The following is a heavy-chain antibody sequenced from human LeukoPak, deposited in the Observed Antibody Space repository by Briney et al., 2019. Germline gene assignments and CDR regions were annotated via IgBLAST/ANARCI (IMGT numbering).Heavy chain of an antibody. CDR3: ASLGARYYYMDV. J-gene: IGHJ6*03. Sequence: SETLSLTCTVSGGSISSYYWSWIRQPPGKGLEWIGYIYTSGSTNYNLSLKSRVTISVDTSKNQFSLKLSSVTAADTAVYYCASLGARYYYMDVWGKGTTVTVSS. CDR2: IYTSGST. CDR1: GGSISSYY. V-gene: IGHV4-4*09. D-gene: IGHD3-10*01.